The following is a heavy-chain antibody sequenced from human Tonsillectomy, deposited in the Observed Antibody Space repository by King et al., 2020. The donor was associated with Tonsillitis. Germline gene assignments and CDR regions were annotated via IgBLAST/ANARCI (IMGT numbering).Heavy chain of an antibody. CDR2: IKQDGSEK. Sequence: VQLVESGGGLVQPGGSLRLSCAASGFTFSSYWMSWVRQAPGKGLEWVANIKQDGSEKYYVDSVKGRFTISRDNTKNSLYLQMNSLRAEDTAVYYCAGQLLPYNWFDPWGQGTLVTVSS. J-gene: IGHJ5*02. CDR1: GFTFSSYW. V-gene: IGHV3-7*01. CDR3: AGQLLPYNWFDP. D-gene: IGHD2-15*01.